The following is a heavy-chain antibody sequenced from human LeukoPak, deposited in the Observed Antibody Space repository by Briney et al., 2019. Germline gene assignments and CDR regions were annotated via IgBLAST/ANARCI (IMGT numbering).Heavy chain of an antibody. V-gene: IGHV3-48*04. CDR3: AELGITMIGGA. Sequence: PGGSLRLSCAASGFTFSSYSMNWVRQAPGKGLEWVSYISSSSSTIYYADSVKGRFTISRDSAKNSLYLQMNSLRAEDTAVYYCAELGITMIGGAWGKGTTVTISS. J-gene: IGHJ6*04. D-gene: IGHD3-10*02. CDR1: GFTFSSYS. CDR2: ISSSSSTI.